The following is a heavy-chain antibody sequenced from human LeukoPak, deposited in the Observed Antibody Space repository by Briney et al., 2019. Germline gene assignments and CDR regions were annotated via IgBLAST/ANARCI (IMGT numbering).Heavy chain of an antibody. CDR3: PSDFTGGDYPLFYMDL. CDR1: GYTFTSYD. V-gene: IGHV1-8*01. Sequence: VASVKVSCKASGYTFTSYDINWVRQATGQGLEWMGWMNPNSGNTGYAQKFQGRVTITRNTSISTAYMPLSRLRSEDPPVYYCPSDFTGGDYPLFYMDLWAKGTTVPISS. J-gene: IGHJ6*03. CDR2: MNPNSGNT. D-gene: IGHD4-17*01.